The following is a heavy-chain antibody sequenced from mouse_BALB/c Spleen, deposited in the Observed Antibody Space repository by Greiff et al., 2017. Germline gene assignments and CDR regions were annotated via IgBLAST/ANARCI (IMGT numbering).Heavy chain of an antibody. J-gene: IGHJ2*01. CDR2: ISSGGSYT. CDR1: GFTFSSYA. D-gene: IGHD1-1*01. CDR3: ARVATVVATNFDY. Sequence: EVKLMESGGGLVKPGGSLKLSCAASGFTFSSYAMSWVRQSPEKRLEWVAEISSGGSYTYYPDTVTGRFTISRDHSKNTLYLDMSSLRSEDTAMYYCARVATVVATNFDYWGQGTTLTVSS. V-gene: IGHV5-9-4*01.